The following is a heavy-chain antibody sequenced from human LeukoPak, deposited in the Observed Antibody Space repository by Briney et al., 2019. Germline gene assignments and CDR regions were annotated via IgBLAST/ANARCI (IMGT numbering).Heavy chain of an antibody. D-gene: IGHD5-12*01. CDR3: ARDGGYSGYDRFDY. CDR2: IYYSGST. J-gene: IGHJ4*02. Sequence: PSETLSLTCTVSGGSISSYYWSWIRQPPGKGLEWIGYIYYSGSTNYNPSLKSRVTISVDTSKNQFSLKLSSVTAADTAVYYCARDGGYSGYDRFDYWGQGTLVTVSS. V-gene: IGHV4-59*01. CDR1: GGSISSYY.